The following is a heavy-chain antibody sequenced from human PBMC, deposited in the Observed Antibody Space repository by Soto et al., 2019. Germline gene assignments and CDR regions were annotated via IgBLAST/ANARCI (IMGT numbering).Heavy chain of an antibody. V-gene: IGHV3-64D*08. Sequence: GGSLRLSCSASGFTFSNHAMHWVRQAPGKGLEYVSVISSNGDVTYYADSVKGRFTISRDNSKNSLYFQMSSLRPEDTAVYYCVKSSSPAWYGSPWPSFYYGLDVGGQGTTVTVSS. CDR3: VKSSSPAWYGSPWPSFYYGLDV. CDR2: ISSNGDVT. D-gene: IGHD2-2*01. CDR1: GFTFSNHA. J-gene: IGHJ6*02.